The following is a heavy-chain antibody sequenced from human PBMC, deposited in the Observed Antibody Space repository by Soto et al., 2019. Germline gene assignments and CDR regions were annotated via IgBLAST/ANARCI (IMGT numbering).Heavy chain of an antibody. CDR2: INHSGST. CDR1: GGSFSGYY. J-gene: IGHJ4*02. CDR3: GRASNKRGYSYGPDY. V-gene: IGHV4-34*01. D-gene: IGHD5-18*01. Sequence: PSEALSVTCAVYGGSFSGYYWTWIRQPPGKGLEWIGEINHSGSTNCNPSLKSRVTISVDTSKNQFSLKLSSVTAADTAVYYCGRASNKRGYSYGPDYWGQGTLVTVS.